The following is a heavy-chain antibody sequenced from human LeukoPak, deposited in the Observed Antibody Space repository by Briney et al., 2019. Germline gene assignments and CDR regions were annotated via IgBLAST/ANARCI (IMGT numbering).Heavy chain of an antibody. D-gene: IGHD3-10*01. J-gene: IGHJ4*02. CDR2: ISSSSSTI. V-gene: IGHV3-48*04. Sequence: PGGSLRLSCAASGFTFSSYSMNWVRQAPGKGLEWVSYISSSSSTIYYADSVKGRFTISRDNAKNSLYLQMNSLRAEDTAVYYCARANYYGSGPLDYWGQGTLVTVSS. CDR3: ARANYYGSGPLDY. CDR1: GFTFSSYS.